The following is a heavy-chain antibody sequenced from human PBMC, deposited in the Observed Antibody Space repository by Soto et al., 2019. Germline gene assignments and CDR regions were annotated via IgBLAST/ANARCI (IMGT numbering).Heavy chain of an antibody. CDR1: GGSISSYY. D-gene: IGHD2-2*01. CDR3: ARVLPVVVPAAAPYYYYYMDV. CDR2: IYYNGST. J-gene: IGHJ6*03. V-gene: IGHV4-59*01. Sequence: SETLSLTCTVSGGSISSYYWSWIRQPPGRGLEWIGYIYYNGSTNYNPSLKSRVTISVDTSKNQFSLKLSSVTAADTAVYYCARVLPVVVPAAAPYYYYYMDVWGKGTTVTVSS.